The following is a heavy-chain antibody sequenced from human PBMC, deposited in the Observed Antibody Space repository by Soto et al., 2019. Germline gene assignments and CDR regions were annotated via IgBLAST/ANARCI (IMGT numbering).Heavy chain of an antibody. CDR3: ARELHRGSYGMDV. Sequence: EVQLVESGGGLVQPGGSLRLSCAASGFTFSNYDMHWVRQVTGKGLEWVSGITTAGDTYYPGSVKGRFTISREKAKNSLYLQMNSLSAGATAVYYFARELHRGSYGMDVWGQGTTVTVSS. CDR1: GFTFSNYD. V-gene: IGHV3-13*01. CDR2: ITTAGDT. J-gene: IGHJ6*02.